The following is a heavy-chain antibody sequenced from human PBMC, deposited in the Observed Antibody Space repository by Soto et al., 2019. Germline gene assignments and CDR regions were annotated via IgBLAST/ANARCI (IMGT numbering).Heavy chain of an antibody. D-gene: IGHD5-12*01. CDR2: IYYSGST. CDR3: AHDYS. CDR1: GGSISSGGYY. Sequence: FICTVSGGSISSGGYYWSWIRQHQGNGLEWIGYIYYSGSTYYNPSLKSRVTISVDTSKNQFSLKLSSVTAADTAVYYCAHDYSWGQGTLVTVSS. J-gene: IGHJ4*02. V-gene: IGHV4-31*02.